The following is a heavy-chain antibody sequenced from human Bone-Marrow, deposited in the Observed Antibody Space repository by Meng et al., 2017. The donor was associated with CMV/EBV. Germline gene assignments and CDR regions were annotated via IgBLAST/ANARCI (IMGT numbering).Heavy chain of an antibody. V-gene: IGHV3-21*01. J-gene: IGHJ3*02. D-gene: IGHD4-17*01. CDR1: GFTFNTYS. CDR3: ARAGYVGDYSDAFDI. CDR2: ISGRSSYI. Sequence: GGSLRLSCAASGFTFNTYSMNWVRRASGKGLEWVSSISGRSSYIYYADSVRGRFTISRDNAKNSLYLQMNSVRAEDTAVYYCARAGYVGDYSDAFDIWGQGTRVTVSS.